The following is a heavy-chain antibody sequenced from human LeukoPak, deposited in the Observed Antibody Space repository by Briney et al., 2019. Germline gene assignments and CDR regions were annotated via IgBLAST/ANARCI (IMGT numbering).Heavy chain of an antibody. V-gene: IGHV3-23*01. CDR1: GVIISSYA. CDR3: AKDRVSPGFNWFDP. D-gene: IGHD2/OR15-2a*01. CDR2: INGRGDNT. Sequence: GGSLRLSCAASGVIISSYAMSWVRQAPGKGLEWVSAINGRGDNTYYADFVKGRFTISRDNSRSTVYLQMNSLRTEDTAVYYCAKDRVSPGFNWFDPWGQGTLVTVSS. J-gene: IGHJ5*02.